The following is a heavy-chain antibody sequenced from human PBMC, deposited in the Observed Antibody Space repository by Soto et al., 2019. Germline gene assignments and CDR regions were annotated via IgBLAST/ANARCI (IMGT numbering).Heavy chain of an antibody. V-gene: IGHV4-59*01. J-gene: IGHJ6*02. CDR1: GGSISSYY. CDR2: IYYSGST. Sequence: SETLSLTCTVSGGSISSYYWSWIRQPPGKGLEWIGYIYYSGSTNYNPSLKSRVTISVDTSKNQFSLKLSSVTAADTAVYYCARDPGTPDHYGMDVWGQGTTVTVSS. CDR3: ARDPGTPDHYGMDV. D-gene: IGHD1-1*01.